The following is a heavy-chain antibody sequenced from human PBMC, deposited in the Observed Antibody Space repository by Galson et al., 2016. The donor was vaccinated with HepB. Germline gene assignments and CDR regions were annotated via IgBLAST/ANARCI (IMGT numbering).Heavy chain of an antibody. CDR1: GYTFTSYD. D-gene: IGHD3-10*01. V-gene: IGHV1-8*01. CDR3: ARGRGTFGY. CDR2: MNSNSGNT. J-gene: IGHJ4*02. Sequence: KVSCKASGYTFTSYDINWVRQATGQGLEWMGWMNSNSGNTVYAQKFQGRLTMTRNTSISTAYMELSSLTSEDTAIHFCARGRGTFGYWGQGSLVTVSS.